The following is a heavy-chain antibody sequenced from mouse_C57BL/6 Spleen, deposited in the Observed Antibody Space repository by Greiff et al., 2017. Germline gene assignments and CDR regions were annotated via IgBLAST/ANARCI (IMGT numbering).Heavy chain of an antibody. CDR3: ARQTYYDYDEGFAY. CDR1: GFTFSDYY. D-gene: IGHD2-4*01. V-gene: IGHV5-12*01. Sequence: EVMLVESGGGLVQPGGSLKLSCAASGFTFSDYYMYWVRQTPEKRLEWVAYISNGGGSTYYPDTVKGRFTISRDNAKNTLYLQMSRLKSEDTAMYYCARQTYYDYDEGFAYWGQGTLVTFSA. CDR2: ISNGGGST. J-gene: IGHJ3*01.